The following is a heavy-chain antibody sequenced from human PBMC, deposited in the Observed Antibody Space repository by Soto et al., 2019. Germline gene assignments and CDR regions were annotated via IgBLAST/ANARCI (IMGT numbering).Heavy chain of an antibody. V-gene: IGHV1-18*01. J-gene: IGHJ6*02. D-gene: IGHD6-13*01. CDR2: ISAYNGNT. CDR1: GGTFSSYA. CDR3: ASPIAAAGWYAMDV. Sequence: ASVKVSCKASGGTFSSYAISWVRQAPGQGLEWMGWISAYNGNTNYAQKLQGRVTMTTDTSTTTAYMELSSLRSEDTAVYYCASPIAAAGWYAMDVWGQGTTVTVSS.